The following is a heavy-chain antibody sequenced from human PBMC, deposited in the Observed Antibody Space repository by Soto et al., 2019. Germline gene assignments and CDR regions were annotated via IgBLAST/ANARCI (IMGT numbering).Heavy chain of an antibody. CDR1: GDFLTTYY. CDR3: ARSPQYSSGWNGGFDY. D-gene: IGHD6-19*01. Sequence: SETLSLTCDVSGDFLTTYYWNWIRQSPGKGLEWIGYIFYGGHTNYNPSLRGRATISVDTSKNQFSLKLSSVTAADTAVYYCARSPQYSSGWNGGFDYWGQGTLVTVS. V-gene: IGHV4-59*01. J-gene: IGHJ4*02. CDR2: IFYGGHT.